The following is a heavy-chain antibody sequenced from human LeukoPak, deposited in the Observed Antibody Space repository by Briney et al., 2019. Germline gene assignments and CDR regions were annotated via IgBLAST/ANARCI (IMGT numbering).Heavy chain of an antibody. CDR1: GYTFTDYY. Sequence: GASVKVSCKASGYTFTDYYLHWVRQAPGQGFEWMGWISPNSGDTNYALKFQGRVTMTRDTSISTAHMEMSRLRSDDTAVYYCARANFLYCSSTTCLFDYWGQGTLVTVSS. CDR2: ISPNSGDT. CDR3: ARANFLYCSSTTCLFDY. V-gene: IGHV1-2*02. J-gene: IGHJ4*02. D-gene: IGHD2-2*01.